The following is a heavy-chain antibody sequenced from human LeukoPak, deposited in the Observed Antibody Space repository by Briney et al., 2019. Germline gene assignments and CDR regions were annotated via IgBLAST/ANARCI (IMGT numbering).Heavy chain of an antibody. CDR1: GGSISSGGYS. V-gene: IGHV4-30-2*01. CDR3: ARGRTTVTTRQYFDY. J-gene: IGHJ4*02. Sequence: PSQTLSLTCVVSGGSISSGGYSWSWIRQPPGKGLEWIGYIYHSGSTYYNPSLKSRVTISVDRSKNQFSLKLSSVTAADTAVYYCARGRTTVTTRQYFDYWGQGTLVTVSS. D-gene: IGHD4-11*01. CDR2: IYHSGST.